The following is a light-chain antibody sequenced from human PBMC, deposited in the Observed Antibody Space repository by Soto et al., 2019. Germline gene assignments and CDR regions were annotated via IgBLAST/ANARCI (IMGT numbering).Light chain of an antibody. Sequence: EIVLTQSPGTLSLSPGERATLSCRASQSISSTYLAWYQQKSGQAPRLLLYGASNRATGIPDRFSGSVSGTDFTLTISRLEPEDSAVYYCQQYGSSPPTFGQGTKLEIK. CDR2: GAS. CDR3: QQYGSSPPT. CDR1: QSISSTY. V-gene: IGKV3-20*01. J-gene: IGKJ2*01.